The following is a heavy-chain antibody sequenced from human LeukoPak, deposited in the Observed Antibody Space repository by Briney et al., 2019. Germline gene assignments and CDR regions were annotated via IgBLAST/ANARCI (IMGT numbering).Heavy chain of an antibody. CDR1: GFTFSNAW. D-gene: IGHD2-8*01. V-gene: IGHV3-15*01. J-gene: IGHJ4*02. Sequence: GGSLRLSCAASGFTFSNAWMSWVRQAPGKGLEWVGRIKSKTDGGTTDYAAPVKGRFTISRDDSKNTLYLQVNSLRAEDTAVYYCATSLREGCTNGVCYHFDYWGQGTLVTVSS. CDR2: IKSKTDGGTT. CDR3: ATSLREGCTNGVCYHFDY.